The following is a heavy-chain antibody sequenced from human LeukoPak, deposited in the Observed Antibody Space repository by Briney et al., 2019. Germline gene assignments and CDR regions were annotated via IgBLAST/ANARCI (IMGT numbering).Heavy chain of an antibody. CDR3: ARVSGNYYCWFDS. Sequence: GGSLRLSCAASRFTFSSYWMSWVRQAPGKGLEWVANTKQDGSEKYYVDSVKGRFTISRDNAKNSLYLQMNSLRAEDTAVYYCARVSGNYYCWFDSWGQGTLVTVSS. J-gene: IGHJ5*01. V-gene: IGHV3-7*03. CDR2: TKQDGSEK. D-gene: IGHD1-26*01. CDR1: RFTFSSYW.